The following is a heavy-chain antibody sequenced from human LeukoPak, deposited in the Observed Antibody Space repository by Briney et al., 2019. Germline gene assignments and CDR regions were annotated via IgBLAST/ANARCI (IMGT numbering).Heavy chain of an antibody. CDR1: GLTFSSYS. V-gene: IGHV3-21*01. D-gene: IGHD5-12*01. J-gene: IGHJ4*02. CDR3: ARQEAGDDIEGPLDY. Sequence: PGGPLRLSCAASGLTFSSYSMNWVRQAPGKGLEWVSSIRSSSSYIFYADSVKGRFTISRDNTKNSLYLQMNSLRAEDTAVYYCARQEAGDDIEGPLDYWGQGTLVTVSS. CDR2: IRSSSSYI.